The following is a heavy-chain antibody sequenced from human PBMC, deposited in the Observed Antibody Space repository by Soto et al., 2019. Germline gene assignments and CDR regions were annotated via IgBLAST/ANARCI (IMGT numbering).Heavy chain of an antibody. Sequence: QVQLVQSGAEVKKPGASVKVSCKASGYTFTSYGISWVRQAPGQGLEWMGWISAYNGNTNYAQKLQGRVTMTTDTSTSTAYMELRSLRSDDTAVYYCARYEDIVVVVAAFHDAFDIWGQGTMVTVSS. J-gene: IGHJ3*02. CDR2: ISAYNGNT. D-gene: IGHD2-15*01. CDR1: GYTFTSYG. CDR3: ARYEDIVVVVAAFHDAFDI. V-gene: IGHV1-18*01.